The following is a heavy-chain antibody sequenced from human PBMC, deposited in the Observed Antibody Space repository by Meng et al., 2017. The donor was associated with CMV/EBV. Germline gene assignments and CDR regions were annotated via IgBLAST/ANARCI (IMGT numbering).Heavy chain of an antibody. CDR3: AREGNTGIVGAGDY. J-gene: IGHJ4*02. CDR1: GFTFSSYD. CDR2: IGTAGDT. Sequence: GESLKISCAASGFTFSSYDMHWVRQATGKGLEWVSAIGTAGDTYYPGSVKGRFTISRENAKNSLYLQMNSLRAGDTAVYYCAREGNTGIVGAGDYWGQGTLVTVSS. V-gene: IGHV3-13*01. D-gene: IGHD1-26*01.